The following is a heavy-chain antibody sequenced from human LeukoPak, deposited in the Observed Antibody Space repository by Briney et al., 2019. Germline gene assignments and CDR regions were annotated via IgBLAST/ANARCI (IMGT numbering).Heavy chain of an antibody. J-gene: IGHJ4*02. Sequence: GGSLRLSCAASGFTFSNYGMHWVRQAPGKGLEWVAFIRYDGSNKYYADSVKGRFTISRDNSKNTLYLQMNSLRAEDTAVYYCAKLSSNYDFWSGYYGGYWGQGTLVTVSS. D-gene: IGHD3-3*01. CDR1: GFTFSNYG. CDR2: IRYDGSNK. CDR3: AKLSSNYDFWSGYYGGY. V-gene: IGHV3-30*02.